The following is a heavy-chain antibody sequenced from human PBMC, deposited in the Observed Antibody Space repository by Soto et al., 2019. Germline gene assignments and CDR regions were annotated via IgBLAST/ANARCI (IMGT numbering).Heavy chain of an antibody. Sequence: SETLSLTCTVSGGSISSYYWSWIRQPPGKGLEWIGYIYYSGSTNYNPSLKGRVTISVDTSKNQFSLRMRSVTAADTAVYYCARAGYYDSRGYFLDYWGQGTVVTVSP. CDR2: IYYSGST. V-gene: IGHV4-59*01. CDR3: ARAGYYDSRGYFLDY. CDR1: GGSISSYY. J-gene: IGHJ4*02. D-gene: IGHD3-22*01.